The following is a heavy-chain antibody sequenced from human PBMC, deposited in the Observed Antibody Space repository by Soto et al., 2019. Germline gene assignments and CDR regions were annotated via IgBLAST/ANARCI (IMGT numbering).Heavy chain of an antibody. CDR1: GYTFTSYG. J-gene: IGHJ5*02. Sequence: GASVKVSCKASGYTFTSYGISWVRQAPGQGLEWMGWISAYNGNTNYAQKLQGRVTMTTDTSTSTAYMELRSLRSDDTAVHYCAREASGDFWSGYYPGTRKNWFDPWGQGTQVTVSS. CDR2: ISAYNGNT. V-gene: IGHV1-18*01. CDR3: AREASGDFWSGYYPGTRKNWFDP. D-gene: IGHD3-3*01.